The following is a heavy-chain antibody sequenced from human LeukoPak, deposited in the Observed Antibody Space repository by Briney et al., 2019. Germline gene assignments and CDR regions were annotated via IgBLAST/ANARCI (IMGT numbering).Heavy chain of an antibody. Sequence: GGSLRLSCAASGFAFSSYAMSWVRQPPGKGLEWVSVISRRDDYTYYADSVKGRFTISRDNSKNTLYLQMNSLRAEDTAIYYCAKDYYYDSSGLTAFEYWGQGTLVTVSS. CDR3: AKDYYYDSSGLTAFEY. CDR1: GFAFSSYA. V-gene: IGHV3-23*01. J-gene: IGHJ4*02. D-gene: IGHD3-22*01. CDR2: ISRRDDYT.